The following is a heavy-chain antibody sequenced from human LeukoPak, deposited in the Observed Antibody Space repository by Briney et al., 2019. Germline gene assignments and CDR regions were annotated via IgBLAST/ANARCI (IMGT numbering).Heavy chain of an antibody. CDR1: GFTFSSYA. V-gene: IGHV3-64*01. Sequence: GGSLRLSCAASGFTFSSYAMHWVRQAPGRGLEYVSAISSNGGSTYYANSVKGRFTISRDNSKNTLYLQMGSLRAEDMAVYYCAREHSSGWPIDYWGQGTLVTVSS. CDR3: AREHSSGWPIDY. J-gene: IGHJ4*02. D-gene: IGHD6-19*01. CDR2: ISSNGGST.